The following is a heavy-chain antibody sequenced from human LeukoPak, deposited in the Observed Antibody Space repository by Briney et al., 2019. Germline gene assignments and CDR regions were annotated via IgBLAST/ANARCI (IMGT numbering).Heavy chain of an antibody. CDR3: ARGPVGTVTHFDY. J-gene: IGHJ4*02. D-gene: IGHD4-17*01. CDR1: GYTFTSYY. CDR2: INPSGGST. V-gene: IGHV1-46*01. Sequence: ASVKVSCKASGYTFTSYYMHWVRQAPGQGLEWMGIINPSGGSTSYAQKFQGRVTMTRNTSISTAYMELSSLRSEDTAVYYCARGPVGTVTHFDYWGQGTLVTVSS.